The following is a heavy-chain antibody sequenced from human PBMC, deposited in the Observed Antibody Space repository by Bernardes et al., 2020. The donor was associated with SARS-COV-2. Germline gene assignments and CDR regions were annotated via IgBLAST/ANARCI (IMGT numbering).Heavy chain of an antibody. D-gene: IGHD3-10*01. V-gene: IGHV3-48*03. CDR1: GFTFTTFE. J-gene: IGHJ6*02. CDR3: ARNALVQGVYFYYGMDV. Sequence: GGSLRLSCAASGFTFTTFEMNWVRQAPGKGLEWIAYIGGSGVAVQYADSLRGRFTVSRDNADNSLSLEMNDLRVEDTAVYYCARNALVQGVYFYYGMDVWGQATTVTVSS. CDR2: IGGSGVAV.